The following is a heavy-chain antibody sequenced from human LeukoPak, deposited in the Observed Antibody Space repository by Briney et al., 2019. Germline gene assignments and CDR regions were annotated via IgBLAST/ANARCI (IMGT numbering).Heavy chain of an antibody. Sequence: GGSLRLSCAASGFSFSTYALSWVRQAPGKGLEWVSATSGNGAKTYYADSVRGRFTISRDNSKNTLYLQMNSLRAEGTAVYYCAKDFGWPFDYWGQGTLVTVSS. CDR2: TSGNGAKT. V-gene: IGHV3-23*01. CDR1: GFSFSTYA. J-gene: IGHJ4*02. D-gene: IGHD6-19*01. CDR3: AKDFGWPFDY.